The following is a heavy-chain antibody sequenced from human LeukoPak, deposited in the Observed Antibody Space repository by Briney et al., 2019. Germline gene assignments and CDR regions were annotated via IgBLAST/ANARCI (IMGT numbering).Heavy chain of an antibody. D-gene: IGHD1-1*01. CDR1: RGSITSDY. Sequence: SETLSLTCTISRGSITSDYWSWIRQPPGKGLEWIGSIYYSGSTYYNPSLKSRVTISVDTSKNQFSLKLSSVTAADTAVYYCARNAGNDGGGGYYFDYWGQGTLVTVSS. V-gene: IGHV4-39*01. CDR3: ARNAGNDGGGGYYFDY. J-gene: IGHJ4*02. CDR2: IYYSGST.